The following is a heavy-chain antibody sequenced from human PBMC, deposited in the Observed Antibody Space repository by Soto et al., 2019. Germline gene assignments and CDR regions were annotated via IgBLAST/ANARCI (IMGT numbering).Heavy chain of an antibody. J-gene: IGHJ4*02. Sequence: GCLSLSCPASGFTLSSYSLHWGRQALGKGLEWVSSISSSSSYIYSGDSVKCRFTTSRDNAKNSLYLQMSSLRAEDTAVYYCAREDYSNFDYWGQGTLVTV. CDR3: AREDYSNFDY. CDR2: ISSSSSYI. V-gene: IGHV3-21*01. CDR1: GFTLSSYS. D-gene: IGHD4-4*01.